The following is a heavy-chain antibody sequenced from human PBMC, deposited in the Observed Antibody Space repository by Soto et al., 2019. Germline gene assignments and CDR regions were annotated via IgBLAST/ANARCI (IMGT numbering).Heavy chain of an antibody. J-gene: IGHJ3*02. CDR1: GFTFSSYA. CDR2: ISGSGGST. CDR3: AKFLAGTGGSGWYRTQNVKAFDI. D-gene: IGHD6-19*01. Sequence: GGSLRFSCAASGFTFSSYAMSWVRQAPGKGLEWVSAISGSGGSTYYADSVKGRFTISRDNSKNTLYLQMNSLRAEDTAVYYCAKFLAGTGGSGWYRTQNVKAFDIWGQGTMVTVSS. V-gene: IGHV3-23*01.